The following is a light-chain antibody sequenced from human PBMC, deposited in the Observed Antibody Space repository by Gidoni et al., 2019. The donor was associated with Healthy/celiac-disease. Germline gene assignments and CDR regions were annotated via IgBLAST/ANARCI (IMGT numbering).Light chain of an antibody. CDR1: QSVSSSY. CDR2: GAS. Sequence: IVLTQSPGTLSLSPGERATLSCRASQSVSSSYLAWYQQKPGQAPRLLIDGASSRATGIPDRCSGSGSGTDFTLTISRLEHEDVAVNYCQQYGSSPMCSFGQGTKLEIK. V-gene: IGKV3-20*01. CDR3: QQYGSSPMCS. J-gene: IGKJ2*04.